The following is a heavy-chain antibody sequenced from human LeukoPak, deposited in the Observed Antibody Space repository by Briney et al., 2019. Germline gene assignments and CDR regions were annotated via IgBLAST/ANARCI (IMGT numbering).Heavy chain of an antibody. CDR2: TSDSGVST. Sequence: RGSLRLSCAASGFTFSTYGMSWVRQAPGKGLEWVSATSDSGVSTYYADSVKGRFTISRDNSKNTLYLQMNSLRAEDTAVYYCAKRSDYGGNRNYFDSWGQGTLVTVSS. CDR3: AKRSDYGGNRNYFDS. J-gene: IGHJ4*02. D-gene: IGHD4-23*01. CDR1: GFTFSTYG. V-gene: IGHV3-23*01.